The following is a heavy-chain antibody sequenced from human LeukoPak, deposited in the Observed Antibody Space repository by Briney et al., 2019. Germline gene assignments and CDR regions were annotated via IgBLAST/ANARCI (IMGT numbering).Heavy chain of an antibody. CDR1: GYTLTELT. CDR3: ATEGGGSNWFDP. V-gene: IGHV1-24*01. J-gene: IGHJ5*02. CDR2: FDPEDGET. Sequence: GASVKVSCKVSGYTLTELTMHWVRQAPGKGLEWMGGFDPEDGETIYAQKFQGRVTMTEDTSTDTAYMELSSLRSEDTAVYYCATEGGGSNWFDPWGQGTLVTVSS. D-gene: IGHD4-23*01.